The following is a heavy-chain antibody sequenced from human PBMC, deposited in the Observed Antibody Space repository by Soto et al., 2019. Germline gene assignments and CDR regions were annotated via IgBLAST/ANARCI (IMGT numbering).Heavy chain of an antibody. J-gene: IGHJ4*02. Sequence: QVQLVESRGGVVQPGRSLRLSCAASGFTFNNYDMHWVRQTPGKGLEWVALISYDGNTKHYTDSVKGRFTLSRDNSKNTLYLQMNSLRPEDTAVYYCVRGTSSQLYLRRVFDSWGQGTLVTVSS. CDR3: VRGTSSQLYLRRVFDS. CDR1: GFTFNNYD. D-gene: IGHD5-18*01. V-gene: IGHV3-30*04. CDR2: ISYDGNTK.